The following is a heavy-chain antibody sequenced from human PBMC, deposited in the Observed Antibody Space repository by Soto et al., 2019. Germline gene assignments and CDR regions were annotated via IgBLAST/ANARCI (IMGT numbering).Heavy chain of an antibody. D-gene: IGHD5-18*01. J-gene: IGHJ4*02. Sequence: SVTLSVTCAVYGGYFSGYYWSWIRQTPGKGLEWIGEINHSGSTNYNPSLKSRVTISVDTSKNQFSLKLSSVTAADTAVYYCATSGPRGYSYGYVYWGQGTLVTVSS. V-gene: IGHV4-34*01. CDR3: ATSGPRGYSYGYVY. CDR2: INHSGST. CDR1: GGYFSGYY.